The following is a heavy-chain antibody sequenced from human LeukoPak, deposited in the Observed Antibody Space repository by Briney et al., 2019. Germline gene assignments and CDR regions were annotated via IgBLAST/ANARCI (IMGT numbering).Heavy chain of an antibody. CDR1: GFSFSSYA. J-gene: IGHJ4*02. Sequence: GGSLRLSCSASGFSFSSYAMHWVRQAPGKGLQYVSSISSKGGPTYYADSVKGRFTISRDNSKNTVYLQMSSLRNEDTAVYYCAKDRAVDYWGQGTLVTVSS. V-gene: IGHV3-64D*06. CDR3: AKDRAVDY. D-gene: IGHD3-10*01. CDR2: ISSKGGPT.